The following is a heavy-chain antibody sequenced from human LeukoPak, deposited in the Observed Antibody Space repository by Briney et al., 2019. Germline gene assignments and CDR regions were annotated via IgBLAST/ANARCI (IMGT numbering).Heavy chain of an antibody. CDR1: GGSISSSSYY. CDR2: IYYSGST. Sequence: SETLSLTCTVSGGSISSSSYYWGWIRQPPRKGLEWIGTIYYSGSTFYNPSLKSRVTISGDTSKNQFSLKVISVTAADTAVYYCARPTHYDSSGAYMNVWGRGTTVTVSS. CDR3: ARPTHYDSSGAYMNV. J-gene: IGHJ6*03. D-gene: IGHD3-22*01. V-gene: IGHV4-39*01.